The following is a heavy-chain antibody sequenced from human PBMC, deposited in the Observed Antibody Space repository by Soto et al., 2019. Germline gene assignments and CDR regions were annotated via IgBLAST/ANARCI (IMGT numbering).Heavy chain of an antibody. V-gene: IGHV3-23*01. J-gene: IGHJ4*02. CDR2: ISGSGGST. Sequence: AGGSLRLSCAASGFTFRSYAMSWVRQAPGKGLEWVSAISGSGGSTYYADSVKGRFTISRDNSKNTLYLQMNSLRAEDTAVYYCAKGGAKRITIFGVVPKGGPFDYWGQGTLVNVSS. CDR1: GFTFRSYA. D-gene: IGHD3-3*01. CDR3: AKGGAKRITIFGVVPKGGPFDY.